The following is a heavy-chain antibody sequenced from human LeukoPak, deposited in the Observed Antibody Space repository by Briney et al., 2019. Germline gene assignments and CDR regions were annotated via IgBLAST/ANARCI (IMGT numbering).Heavy chain of an antibody. CDR3: ARVRRGGSWADY. CDR2: INRSGST. J-gene: IGHJ4*02. Sequence: SETLSLTCAVYGGSFSGYYWSWIRQPPGKGLEWIGEINRSGSTNYNPSLKSRVTISVDTSKNQFSLKLSSVTAADTAVYYCARVRRGGSWADYWGQGTLVTVSS. CDR1: GGSFSGYY. D-gene: IGHD1-26*01. V-gene: IGHV4-34*01.